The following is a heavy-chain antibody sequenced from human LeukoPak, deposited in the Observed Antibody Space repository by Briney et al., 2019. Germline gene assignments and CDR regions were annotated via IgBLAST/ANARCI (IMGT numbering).Heavy chain of an antibody. Sequence: ASVKVSCKASGYTFTSYYIHWVRQAPGQGLEWMGIINPSNGDTNYAQRFQGRVTMTRDTSTSTVYMELSSLDSEDTAVYYCARESDVGKDFDCWGQGTLVTVSS. CDR3: ARESDVGKDFDC. D-gene: IGHD1-1*01. CDR1: GYTFTSYY. J-gene: IGHJ4*02. V-gene: IGHV1-46*01. CDR2: INPSNGDT.